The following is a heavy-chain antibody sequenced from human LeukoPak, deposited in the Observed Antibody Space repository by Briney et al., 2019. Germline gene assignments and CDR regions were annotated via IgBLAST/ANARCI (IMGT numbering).Heavy chain of an antibody. J-gene: IGHJ4*02. V-gene: IGHV1-69*05. Sequence: SVKVSCKASGGTFSSYAISWVRQAPGQGLEWMGGIIPIFGTANYAQKFQGRITITTDESTSTAYMELSSLRSEDTAVYYCARGQDTAMGPYFDYWGQGTLVTVSS. D-gene: IGHD5-18*01. CDR2: IIPIFGTA. CDR1: GGTFSSYA. CDR3: ARGQDTAMGPYFDY.